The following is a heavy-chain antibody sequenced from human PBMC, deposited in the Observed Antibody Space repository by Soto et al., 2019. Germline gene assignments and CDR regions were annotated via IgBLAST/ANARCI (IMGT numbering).Heavy chain of an antibody. CDR3: ARVLGYCSGTNCYPDY. D-gene: IGHD2-15*01. Sequence: QVQLQESGPGLVKPSQTLSLTCSVYGGSISRSGYYWSWIRQHPGKGLEWIGYIYYSGSTYYNPSLKSRVIISADTSKNQFSLKLSSVTAADTAVYYCARVLGYCSGTNCYPDYWGQGTLVTVSS. CDR1: GGSISRSGYY. J-gene: IGHJ4*02. V-gene: IGHV4-31*03. CDR2: IYYSGST.